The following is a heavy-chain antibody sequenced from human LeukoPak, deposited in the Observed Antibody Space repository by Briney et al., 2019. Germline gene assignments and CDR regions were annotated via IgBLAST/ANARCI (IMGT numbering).Heavy chain of an antibody. CDR1: GGAFSGYY. CDR2: INHSGST. V-gene: IGHV4-34*01. D-gene: IGHD3-22*01. Sequence: SETLSLTCAVYGGAFSGYYWSWIRQPPGKGLEWIGEINHSGSTDYNPSLKSRVTMSVDTSKNQFSLRLSSVTAADTAVYYCARKNITMIKGTLFDYWGQGIMVTVSS. CDR3: ARKNITMIKGTLFDY. J-gene: IGHJ4*02.